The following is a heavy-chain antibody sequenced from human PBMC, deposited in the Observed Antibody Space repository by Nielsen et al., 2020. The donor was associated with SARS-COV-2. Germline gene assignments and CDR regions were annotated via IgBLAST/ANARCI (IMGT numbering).Heavy chain of an antibody. D-gene: IGHD3-10*01. V-gene: IGHV1-45*02. J-gene: IGHJ4*02. CDR3: ASGRYSGSGSKGEYYFDY. Sequence: WVRQAPGQGLEWMGWITPFNGNTNYAQKFQDRVTITRDRSMSTAYMELSSLRSEDTAMYYCASGRYSGSGSKGEYYFDYWGQGTLVTVSS. CDR2: ITPFNGNT.